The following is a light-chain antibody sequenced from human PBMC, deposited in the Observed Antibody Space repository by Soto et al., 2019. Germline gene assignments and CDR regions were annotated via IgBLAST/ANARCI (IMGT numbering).Light chain of an antibody. CDR2: DAS. J-gene: IGKJ1*01. CDR3: QQYNSYPWT. CDR1: QAISSH. Sequence: AIELTQSPSSLSASFGARATITCRARQAISSHLAWYQQKPGKAPKLLIYDASSLESGVPSRFSGSGSGTEFTLTISSLQPDDFEPYYCQQYNSYPWTFGQGTKVDIK. V-gene: IGKV1-13*02.